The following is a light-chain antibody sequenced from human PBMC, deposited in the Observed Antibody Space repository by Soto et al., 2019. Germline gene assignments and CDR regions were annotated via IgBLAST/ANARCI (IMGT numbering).Light chain of an antibody. CDR2: AAC. CDR3: QQSYSTPPYT. CDR1: QSISSY. Sequence: DIQMTQSPSSLSASVGDRVTITCRASQSISSYLNWYQQKPGKAPKLLIYAACSLQSGVTSRFSGSGSGTDFTLTISSLQPEDFATYYCQQSYSTPPYTFGQGTKLEI. V-gene: IGKV1-39*01. J-gene: IGKJ2*01.